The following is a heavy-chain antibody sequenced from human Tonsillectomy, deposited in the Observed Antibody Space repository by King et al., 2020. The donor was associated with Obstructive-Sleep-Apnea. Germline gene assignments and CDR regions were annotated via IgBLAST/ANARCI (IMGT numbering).Heavy chain of an antibody. Sequence: ELQLVQSGGGLVQPGGSLRLSCAASVYTFSRYAMSWVRQAPGRGLEWVSGISGRGGSTYYADSVKGRFTISRDNSKNTLYLPMNRLLAEDTAVYYCASFAQWLSAQVDYWGQGTLVTVSS. CDR1: VYTFSRYA. D-gene: IGHD3-22*01. J-gene: IGHJ4*02. V-gene: IGHV3-23*04. CDR2: ISGRGGST. CDR3: ASFAQWLSAQVDY.